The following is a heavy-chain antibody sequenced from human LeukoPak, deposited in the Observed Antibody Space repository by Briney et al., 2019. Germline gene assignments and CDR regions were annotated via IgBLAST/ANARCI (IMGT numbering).Heavy chain of an antibody. D-gene: IGHD6-19*01. CDR2: ISYNGRDK. J-gene: IGHJ4*02. CDR1: GFSFITYA. V-gene: IGHV3-30*04. CDR3: ARDHAAYSSGWADY. Sequence: GGSLRLSCAASGFSFITYAMYWVRQAPGKGLEWVAVISYNGRDKYYAESVKGRFTISRENSKTTLYLQMNSLRAEDTALYYCARDHAAYSSGWADYWGQGTLVTVSS.